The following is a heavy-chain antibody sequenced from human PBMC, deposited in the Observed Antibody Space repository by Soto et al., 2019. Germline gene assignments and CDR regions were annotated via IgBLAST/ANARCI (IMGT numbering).Heavy chain of an antibody. V-gene: IGHV3-30*18. CDR2: ISYDGSNK. J-gene: IGHJ6*02. D-gene: IGHD3-10*02. CDR1: GFTFSRYG. CDR3: GNVLGEGAMGV. Sequence: QVQLVESGGGVVQPGRSLRLSCAASGFTFSRYGMHWVRQAPGKGLEWVAVISYDGSNKYYADSDSVKGRFTISRDNSKNTMYLQMNSVRAEDTAVYYCGNVLGEGAMGVWGRGTTVTVSS.